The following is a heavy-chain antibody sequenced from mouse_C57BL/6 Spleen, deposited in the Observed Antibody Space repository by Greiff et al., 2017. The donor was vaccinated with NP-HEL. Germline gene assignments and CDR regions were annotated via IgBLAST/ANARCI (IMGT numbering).Heavy chain of an antibody. CDR3: ARSYGNYFDY. V-gene: IGHV1-82*01. CDR2: IYPGDGDT. Sequence: VQLVESGPELVKPGASVKISCKASGYAFSSSWMNWVKQRPGKGLEWIGRIYPGDGDTNYNGKVKGKATLTADKSSSTASMQLSRLTSEDSAVYFWARSYGNYFDYWGQGTTLTVSS. D-gene: IGHD2-1*01. J-gene: IGHJ2*01. CDR1: GYAFSSSW.